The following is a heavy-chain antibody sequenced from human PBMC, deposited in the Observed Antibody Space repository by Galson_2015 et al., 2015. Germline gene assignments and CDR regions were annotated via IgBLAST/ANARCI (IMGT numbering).Heavy chain of an antibody. CDR2: IKQDGSEK. V-gene: IGHV3-7*03. J-gene: IGHJ4*02. CDR1: GFTFSNYW. CDR3: ASQTWTGYFDY. D-gene: IGHD3-10*01. Sequence: SLRLSCAASGFTFSNYWMSWVRQAPGKGLEWVANIKQDGSEKYYVDSVKGRFTISRDNAKNSLYLQMNSLRAEDTAIYYCASQTWTGYFDYWGQRIPVTVSS.